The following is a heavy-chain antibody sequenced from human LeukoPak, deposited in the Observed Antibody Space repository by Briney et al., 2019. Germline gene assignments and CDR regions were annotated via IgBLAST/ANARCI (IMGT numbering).Heavy chain of an antibody. J-gene: IGHJ4*02. Sequence: SETLSLACSVSGVSISSSNSYWGWIRQPPGKGLEWIGSIYYTGNTYYNASLKSQVSISIDMSKNQFSLKITSVTAADTGVYYCARQTGSGLFILPGGQGTLVTVSS. CDR3: ARQTGSGLFILP. CDR1: GVSISSSNSY. CDR2: IYYTGNT. D-gene: IGHD3/OR15-3a*01. V-gene: IGHV4-39*01.